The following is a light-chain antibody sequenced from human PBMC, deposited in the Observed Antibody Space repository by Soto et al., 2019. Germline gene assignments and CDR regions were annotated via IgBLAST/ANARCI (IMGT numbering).Light chain of an antibody. CDR2: DAS. J-gene: IGKJ4*01. Sequence: EIVLTQSPATLSLSPGERATLSCRASQSVSSYLAWYQQKPGQAPRLLIYDASNRATGIPARFSGSGSGTDFTLTISSLEPDDFAVYCCQQRSNWLTFGGGTKVEIK. CDR3: QQRSNWLT. CDR1: QSVSSY. V-gene: IGKV3-11*01.